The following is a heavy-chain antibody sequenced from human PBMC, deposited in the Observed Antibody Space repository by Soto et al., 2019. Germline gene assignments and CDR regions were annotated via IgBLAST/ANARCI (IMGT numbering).Heavy chain of an antibody. J-gene: IGHJ5*02. CDR2: IYYSGST. Sequence: PSETLSLTCTVSGGSISSSSYYWGWIRQPPGKGLEWIGSIYYSGSTYYNPSLKSRVTISVDTSKNQFSLKLSSVTAADTAVYYCARGGGYYYAPPPWFDPWGQGTLVTVSS. CDR3: ARGGGYYYAPPPWFDP. CDR1: GGSISSSSYY. D-gene: IGHD3-22*01. V-gene: IGHV4-39*01.